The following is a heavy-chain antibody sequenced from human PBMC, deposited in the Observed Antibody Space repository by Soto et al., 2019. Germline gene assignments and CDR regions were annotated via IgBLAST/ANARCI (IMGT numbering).Heavy chain of an antibody. Sequence: SETLSLTCTVSGGSISSYYWRWIRQPPGKGLEWIGYIYYSGSTNYNPSLKSRVTISVDTSKNQFSLKLSSVTAADTAVYYCVRHLVTMVRGRHNKNAYYMDVWGKGTTVTVSS. CDR2: IYYSGST. D-gene: IGHD3-10*01. CDR1: GGSISSYY. V-gene: IGHV4-59*08. J-gene: IGHJ6*03. CDR3: VRHLVTMVRGRHNKNAYYMDV.